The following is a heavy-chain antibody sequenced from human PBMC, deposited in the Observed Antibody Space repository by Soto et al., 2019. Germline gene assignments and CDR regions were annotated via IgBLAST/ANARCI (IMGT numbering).Heavy chain of an antibody. V-gene: IGHV3-21*01. D-gene: IGHD3-10*01. CDR3: ARDKGVWFGEFNAFDI. CDR2: ISSSSSYI. J-gene: IGHJ3*02. CDR1: GFTFSSYS. Sequence: SLRLSCAASGFTFSSYSMNWVRQAPGKGLEWVSSISSSSSYIYYADSVKGRFTISRDNAKNSLYLQMNSLRAEDTAVYYCARDKGVWFGEFNAFDIWGQGTMVT.